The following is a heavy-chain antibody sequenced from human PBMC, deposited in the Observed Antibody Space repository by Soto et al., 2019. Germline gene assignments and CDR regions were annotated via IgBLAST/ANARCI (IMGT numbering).Heavy chain of an antibody. Sequence: SVKVSCKASGYTFTGYYMHWVRQAPGQGLEWMGWINANSGGTNYAQKFQGWVTMTRDTSISTAYMELSRLRSDDTAVYYCARAYYYDSSGDDAFDIWGQVTMVTVSS. CDR1: GYTFTGYY. CDR2: INANSGGT. CDR3: ARAYYYDSSGDDAFDI. V-gene: IGHV1-2*04. J-gene: IGHJ3*02. D-gene: IGHD3-22*01.